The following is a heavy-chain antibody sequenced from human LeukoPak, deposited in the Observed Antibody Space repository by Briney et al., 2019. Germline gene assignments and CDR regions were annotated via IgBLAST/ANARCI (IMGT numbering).Heavy chain of an antibody. CDR3: ARTEDVSSIAARRRRVTWFDP. CDR2: IYYSGST. J-gene: IGHJ5*02. D-gene: IGHD6-6*01. CDR1: GGSISSGGYY. Sequence: PSETLSLTCTVSGGSISSGGYYWSWIRQHPGKGLEWIGYIYYSGSTYYNPSLRSRVTISVDTSKNQFSLKLSSVTAADTAVYYCARTEDVSSIAARRRRVTWFDPWGQGTLVTVSS. V-gene: IGHV4-31*03.